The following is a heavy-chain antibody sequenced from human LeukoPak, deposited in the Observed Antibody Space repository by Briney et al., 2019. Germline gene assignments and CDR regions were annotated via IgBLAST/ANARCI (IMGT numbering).Heavy chain of an antibody. CDR2: INPHSGGT. CDR1: GYTFTGYY. J-gene: IGHJ5*02. Sequence: ASVKVSCKASGYTFTGYYMHWVRQAPGQGLEWMGWINPHSGGTKFAQKFQGRVTMTRGTSISTAYMELSRLRSDDTAVYFCARGAPVGIASIGVWFDPWGQGSLVTVST. D-gene: IGHD3-22*01. V-gene: IGHV1-2*02. CDR3: ARGAPVGIASIGVWFDP.